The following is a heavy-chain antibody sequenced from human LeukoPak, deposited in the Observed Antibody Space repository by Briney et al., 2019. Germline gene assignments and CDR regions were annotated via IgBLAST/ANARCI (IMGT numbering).Heavy chain of an antibody. CDR2: ISSSSSYI. D-gene: IGHD3-22*01. J-gene: IGHJ6*03. Sequence: GGSLRLSCAASGFTFSSYSMNWVRQAPGKGLEWVSSISSSSSYIYYADSVKGRFTISRDNAKNSLYLQMNSLRAEDTAVYYCARDSPGYYYDSSGYTVGYMDVWGKGTTVTVSS. CDR3: ARDSPGYYYDSSGYTVGYMDV. V-gene: IGHV3-21*01. CDR1: GFTFSSYS.